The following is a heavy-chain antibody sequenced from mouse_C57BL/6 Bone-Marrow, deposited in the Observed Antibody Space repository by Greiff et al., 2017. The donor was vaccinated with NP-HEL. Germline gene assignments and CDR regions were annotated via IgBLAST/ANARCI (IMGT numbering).Heavy chain of an antibody. CDR2: IDPEDGET. V-gene: IGHV14-2*01. Sequence: VHVKQSGAELVKPGASVKLSCTASGFNIKDYYMHWVKQRTEQGLEWIGRIDPEDGETKYAPKFQGKATITADTSSNTAYLQLSSLTSEDTAVYYCAPYYYGSSYWFAYWGQGTLVTVSA. CDR3: APYYYGSSYWFAY. D-gene: IGHD1-1*01. CDR1: GFNIKDYY. J-gene: IGHJ3*01.